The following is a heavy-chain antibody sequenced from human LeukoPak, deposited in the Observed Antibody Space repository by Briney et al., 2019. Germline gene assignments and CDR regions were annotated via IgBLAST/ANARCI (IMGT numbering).Heavy chain of an antibody. CDR2: IQIRGST. Sequence: SETLSLTCTVSSGSISSGSYYWSWIRQPVGKRLEWIGRIQIRGSTDYNPSLKSRVSISVDTSKNQFSLKLSSVTAADTAVYYCARDPPPVPNYYYYGMDVWGQGTTVTVSS. CDR1: SGSISSGSYY. J-gene: IGHJ6*02. CDR3: ARDPPPVPNYYYYGMDV. V-gene: IGHV4-61*02.